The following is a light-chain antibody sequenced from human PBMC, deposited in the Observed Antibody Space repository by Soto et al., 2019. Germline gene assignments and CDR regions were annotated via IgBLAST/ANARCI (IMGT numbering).Light chain of an antibody. J-gene: IGKJ1*01. V-gene: IGKV1-5*03. CDR3: QQYNSYPWT. CDR2: KAS. CDR1: QSISSW. Sequence: DIQMTQSPSTLSASVEDRDTIACRASQSISSWLAWYQQKPGRAPKLLIYKASTLESRVPSTFSRSGSGTEFTLTISSLQPDDFATYYCQQYNSYPWTFGQGTKVEIK.